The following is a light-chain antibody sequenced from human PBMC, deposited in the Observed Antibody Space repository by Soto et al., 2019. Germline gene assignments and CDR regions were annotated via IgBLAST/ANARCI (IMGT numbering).Light chain of an antibody. CDR3: SSYAGSNAGNNPVV. Sequence: QSALTQPPSASGSPGQSVTISCTGTSSDVGGSNFVSWYQQYPGKATKLLIYEVSKRPSGVHDRFSGAKSGNTASLTVSGLQAEDEADYYCSSYAGSNAGNNPVVFGGGPKLTVL. J-gene: IGLJ3*02. V-gene: IGLV2-8*01. CDR1: SSDVGGSNF. CDR2: EVS.